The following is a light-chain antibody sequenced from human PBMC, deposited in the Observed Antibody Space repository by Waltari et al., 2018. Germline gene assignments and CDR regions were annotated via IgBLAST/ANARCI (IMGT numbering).Light chain of an antibody. CDR2: DVS. J-gene: IGLJ1*01. Sequence: QSALTQPAPVLGPPGRSTPFPVPGSSRDLGGNSLFSCYKQHPGNAPNLMIYDVSNRPSGLSTRFSGSKSGNTASLTISGLQPEDEADYYCSSYTGIIPPLVFGSGTKVTVL. V-gene: IGLV2-14*01. CDR3: SSYTGIIPPLV. CDR1: SRDLGGNSL.